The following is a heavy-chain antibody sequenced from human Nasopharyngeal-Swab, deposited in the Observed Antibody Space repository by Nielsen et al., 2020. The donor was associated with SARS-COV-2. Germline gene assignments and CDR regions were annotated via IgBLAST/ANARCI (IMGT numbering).Heavy chain of an antibody. CDR3: AREGRITMVRGVITKTNWFDP. D-gene: IGHD3-10*01. J-gene: IGHJ5*02. CDR2: IYYSGST. CDR1: GGSISSYY. Sequence: SETLSLTCTVSGGSISSYYWSWIRQPPGKGLEWIGYIYYSGSTNCNPSLKSRVTISVDTSKNQFSLKLSSVTAADTAVYYCAREGRITMVRGVITKTNWFDPWGQGTLVTVSS. V-gene: IGHV4-59*01.